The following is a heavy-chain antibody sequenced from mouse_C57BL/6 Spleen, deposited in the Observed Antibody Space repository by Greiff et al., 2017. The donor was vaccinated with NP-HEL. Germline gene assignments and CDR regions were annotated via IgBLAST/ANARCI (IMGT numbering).Heavy chain of an antibody. Sequence: EVQRVESGGGLVKPGGSLKLSCAASGFTFSDYGMHWVRQAPEKGLEWVAYISSGSSTIYYADTVKGRFTISRDNAKNTLFLQMTSLRSEDTAMYYCAKIYYHYAMDYWGQGTSVTVSS. J-gene: IGHJ4*01. V-gene: IGHV5-17*01. CDR2: ISSGSSTI. D-gene: IGHD1-1*01. CDR3: AKIYYHYAMDY. CDR1: GFTFSDYG.